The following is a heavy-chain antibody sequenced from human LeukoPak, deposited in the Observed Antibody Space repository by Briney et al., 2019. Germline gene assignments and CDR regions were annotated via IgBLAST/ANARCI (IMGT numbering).Heavy chain of an antibody. CDR2: IKSRTDGGTT. CDR3: ATTVGAIAGMDY. Sequence: PGGSLRLSCAAPGFSFTNAWVTWVRQAPGKGLEWVGHIKSRTDGGTTHYAAPVKCRFTISRDDSRNMVYLQMNSLKTEDTAVYYCATTVGAIAGMDYWGQGALVTVSS. J-gene: IGHJ4*02. D-gene: IGHD1-26*01. V-gene: IGHV3-15*01. CDR1: GFSFTNAW.